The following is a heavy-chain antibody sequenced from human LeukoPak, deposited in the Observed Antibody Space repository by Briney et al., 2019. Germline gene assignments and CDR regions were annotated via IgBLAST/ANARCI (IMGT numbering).Heavy chain of an antibody. Sequence: PSETLSLTCTVYGGSISGYYLNCVPQPPGKGLEWSGYIPTSGNTNYNPSLTSRVTISVDTSRTQSSLRLSSVTSADTAVYYCARRGGREQLIPYSLDYWGQGTLVTVSS. J-gene: IGHJ4*02. CDR2: IPTSGNT. D-gene: IGHD6-13*01. CDR3: ARRGGREQLIPYSLDY. V-gene: IGHV4-4*09. CDR1: GGSISGYY.